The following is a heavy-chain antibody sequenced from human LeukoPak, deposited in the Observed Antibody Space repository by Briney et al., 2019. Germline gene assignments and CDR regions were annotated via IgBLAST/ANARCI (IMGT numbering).Heavy chain of an antibody. CDR3: AKDSRWQQLVLDY. D-gene: IGHD6-13*01. V-gene: IGHV3-30*02. CDR2: IRYDGSNK. Sequence: PGGSLRLSCAASGFSFSTYGMHWVRQAPGKGLEWVAFIRYDGSNKYYADSVKGRFTISRDISTNTLYLEMNSLRADDTAIYYCAKDSRWQQLVLDYWGQGTLVTVSS. CDR1: GFSFSTYG. J-gene: IGHJ4*02.